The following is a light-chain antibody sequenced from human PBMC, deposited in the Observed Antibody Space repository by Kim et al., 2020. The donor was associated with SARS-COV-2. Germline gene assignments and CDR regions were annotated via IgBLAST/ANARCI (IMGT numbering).Light chain of an antibody. CDR2: GAS. Sequence: PGERVTLSCRASQSVSSSYLTWYQQKPGQAPRLLIHGASTRATGLPARFSGSGSGTDFTLTISSLQPEDFAVYYCQQDYNLPYTFGQGTKLE. CDR1: QSVSSSY. J-gene: IGKJ2*01. V-gene: IGKV3D-7*01. CDR3: QQDYNLPYT.